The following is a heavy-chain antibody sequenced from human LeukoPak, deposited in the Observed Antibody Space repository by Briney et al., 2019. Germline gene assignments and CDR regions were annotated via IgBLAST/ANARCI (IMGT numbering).Heavy chain of an antibody. Sequence: ASVKVSCKASGYTFTSYGISWVRQAPGQGLEWMGWISAYNGNTNYAQKLQGRVTMTTDTSTSTAYMELRSLRSDDTAVYYCARDSRRGSYYYYYYMDVWGKGTTVTVSS. CDR1: GYTFTSYG. CDR2: ISAYNGNT. V-gene: IGHV1-18*01. J-gene: IGHJ6*03. CDR3: ARDSRRGSYYYYYYMDV. D-gene: IGHD3-10*01.